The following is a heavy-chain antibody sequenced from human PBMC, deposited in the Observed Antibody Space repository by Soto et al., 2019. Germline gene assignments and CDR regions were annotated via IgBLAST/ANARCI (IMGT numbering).Heavy chain of an antibody. Sequence: GGSWRHSFEPAGLTFIDYYLSCISQAQGRGLEWVSYISSSGSTIYYADSVKGRFTISRDNAKNSLYLQMNSLRAEDTAVYYCARDPQQYDVWSGYQPGLPDYWGQGTLVTVSS. D-gene: IGHD3-3*01. V-gene: IGHV3-11*01. CDR1: GLTFIDYY. CDR3: ARDPQQYDVWSGYQPGLPDY. J-gene: IGHJ4*02. CDR2: ISSSGSTI.